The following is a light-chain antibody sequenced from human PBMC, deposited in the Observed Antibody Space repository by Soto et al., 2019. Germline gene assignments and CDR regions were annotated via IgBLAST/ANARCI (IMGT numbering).Light chain of an antibody. CDR2: EVS. CDR1: SSDIGGYNY. V-gene: IGLV2-14*01. J-gene: IGLJ1*01. Sequence: QSVLTHPASVSGSPGQSITSSCTGTSSDIGGYNYVSWYQQHPGKAPKLMIYEVSNRPSGISNRFSGSKSGNTASLTISGLQAEDEADYYCSSYTSSSTLYVFGTGTKV. CDR3: SSYTSSSTLYV.